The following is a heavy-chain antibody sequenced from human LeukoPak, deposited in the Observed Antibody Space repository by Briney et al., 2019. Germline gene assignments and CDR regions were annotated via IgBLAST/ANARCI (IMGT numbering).Heavy chain of an antibody. CDR2: IYYSGST. CDR1: GGSISRFY. V-gene: IGHV4-59*07. CDR3: ARTTEGGYTYGYFYYYYMDV. J-gene: IGHJ6*03. D-gene: IGHD5-18*01. Sequence: PSDTLSLTCTVSGGSISRFYWSWIRQPPGKGLEWITDIYYSGSTNYNPSLKSRVTISVDTSKNQCSLKLRSVTAADTAVYYCARTTEGGYTYGYFYYYYMDVWGKGTTVTISS.